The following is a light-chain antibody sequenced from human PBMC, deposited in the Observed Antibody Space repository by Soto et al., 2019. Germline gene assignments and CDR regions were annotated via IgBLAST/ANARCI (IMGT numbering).Light chain of an antibody. Sequence: EVVLTQSPGTLSLSPGERATLSCRASQSVSNNYLAWYQQKPGQAPRLLIYGASSRATGIPDRFAGSGSGTDFTLTISRLEPEEFAVYYCQQYGSSPRTFGQGTKVEVK. J-gene: IGKJ1*01. CDR3: QQYGSSPRT. CDR1: QSVSNNY. CDR2: GAS. V-gene: IGKV3-20*01.